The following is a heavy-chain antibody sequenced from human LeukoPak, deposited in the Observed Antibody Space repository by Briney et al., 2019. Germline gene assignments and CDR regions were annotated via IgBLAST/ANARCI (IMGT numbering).Heavy chain of an antibody. J-gene: IGHJ1*01. CDR1: GYSISSGYY. D-gene: IGHD3-22*01. V-gene: IGHV4-38-2*02. CDR3: AGATYDSSGYPGYFQH. CDR2: IYHSGST. Sequence: SETLSLTCTVSGYSISSGYYWGWIRQPPGKGLEWIGSIYHSGSTNYNPSLKSRVTISVDTSKNQFSLKLSSVTAADTAVYYCAGATYDSSGYPGYFQHWGQGTLVTVSS.